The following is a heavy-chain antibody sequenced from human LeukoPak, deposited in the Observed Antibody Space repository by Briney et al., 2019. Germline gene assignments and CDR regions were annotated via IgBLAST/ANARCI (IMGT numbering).Heavy chain of an antibody. Sequence: SVKVSCKASGGTFSSYAISWVRQAPGQGLEWMGRIIPILGIANYAQKFQGRVTITADESTTTSYMELSSLTAEDMAVYYCATGGAYEFRDDYWGQGTLVTVSS. V-gene: IGHV1-69*04. CDR3: ATGGAYEFRDDY. CDR1: GGTFSSYA. D-gene: IGHD3-3*01. CDR2: IIPILGIA. J-gene: IGHJ4*02.